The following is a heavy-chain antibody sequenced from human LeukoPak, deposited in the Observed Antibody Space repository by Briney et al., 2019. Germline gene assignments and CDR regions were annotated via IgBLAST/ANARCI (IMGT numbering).Heavy chain of an antibody. D-gene: IGHD3-22*01. V-gene: IGHV4-31*03. CDR3: ARGDSRGYSWNAFDP. CDR1: GCSISSGVYS. Sequence: SQTLFLTCTVSGCSISSGVYSWSSIPQHPGKGLEWIGYSYYSGCTYYNPSLMSRVTISVDTSKTQFSLKLSSVTAADKAVYYCARGDSRGYSWNAFDPWGQGTLVTVSS. CDR2: SYYSGCT. J-gene: IGHJ5*02.